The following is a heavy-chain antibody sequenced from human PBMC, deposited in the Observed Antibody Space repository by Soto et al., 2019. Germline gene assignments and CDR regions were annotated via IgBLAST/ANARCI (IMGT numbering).Heavy chain of an antibody. V-gene: IGHV3-11*01. J-gene: IGHJ6*02. D-gene: IGHD2-2*01. Sequence: PGGYLGLSCAASGFTFSDFYMSWVRQAPGKGLEWISYISSSGSLIYYADSVKGRFTISRDNANDSLYLQMNSLRVEDTAVYYCVIYPPPASDTVYMHAWGHGHTVTV. CDR3: VIYPPPASDTVYMHA. CDR1: GFTFSDFY. CDR2: ISSSGSLI.